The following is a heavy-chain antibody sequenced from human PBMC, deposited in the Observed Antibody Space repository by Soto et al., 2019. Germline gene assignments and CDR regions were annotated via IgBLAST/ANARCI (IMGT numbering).Heavy chain of an antibody. V-gene: IGHV1-2*02. CDR3: TIRPMWWPPLIIEYGMDV. CDR1: GYPFTGYY. CDR2: VNPNNGDT. Sequence: QVQLVQSGAEVKKPGASVRVSCKASGYPFTGYYMHWVRQAPGRRPEWMGWVNPNNGDTHYVQKFQGGVTRTADTSISTGYQELHRLASDDTALYYCTIRPMWWPPLIIEYGMDVWGQGTTVTVS. D-gene: IGHD2-21*01. J-gene: IGHJ6*02.